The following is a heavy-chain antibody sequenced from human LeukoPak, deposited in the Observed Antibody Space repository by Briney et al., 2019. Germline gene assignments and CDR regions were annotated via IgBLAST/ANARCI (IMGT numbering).Heavy chain of an antibody. J-gene: IGHJ4*02. CDR2: IIPILGIA. Sequence: SVKVSCKASGGTFSSYAISWVRQAPGQGLEWMGRIIPILGIANYAQKFQGRVTITADKSTRTAYMELSSLRSEDTAVYYCARVWWELPLYYFDYWGQGTLVTVSS. CDR3: ARVWWELPLYYFDY. V-gene: IGHV1-69*04. D-gene: IGHD1-26*01. CDR1: GGTFSSYA.